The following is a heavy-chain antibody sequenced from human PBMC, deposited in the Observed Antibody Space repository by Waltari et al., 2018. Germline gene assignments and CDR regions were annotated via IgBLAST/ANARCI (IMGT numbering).Heavy chain of an antibody. CDR1: GFTLMNYG. J-gene: IGHJ4*02. CDR2: LQYEGYGT. V-gene: IGHV3-30*02. Sequence: QVQLVESGGRVVQPGGSLRLSCTASGFTLMNYGLQWVRQATGKGLESVALLQYEGYGTFYADSGKCRFTISRDTSTNTLFLLMNSLRPEDTAVYYCANNPYWFNGHCLRECDYWGQGTLVTVSS. D-gene: IGHD2-21*02. CDR3: ANNPYWFNGHCLRECDY.